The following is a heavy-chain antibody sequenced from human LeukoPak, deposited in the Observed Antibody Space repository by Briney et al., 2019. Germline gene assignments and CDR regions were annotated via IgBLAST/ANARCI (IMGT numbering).Heavy chain of an antibody. D-gene: IGHD4-17*01. CDR3: AREFGYAVTSLDY. Sequence: SETLSLTCAVYGRSFSGYYWSWIRQPPGKGLEGVVEINHSGSTNYNPSLKSRVTISVDTSKNQFSLKLSSVTAADTAVYYCAREFGYAVTSLDYWGQGTLVTVSS. CDR2: INHSGST. V-gene: IGHV4-34*01. CDR1: GRSFSGYY. J-gene: IGHJ4*02.